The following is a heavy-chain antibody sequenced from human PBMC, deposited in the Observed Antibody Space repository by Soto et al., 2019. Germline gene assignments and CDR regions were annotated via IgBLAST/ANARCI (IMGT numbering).Heavy chain of an antibody. D-gene: IGHD3-3*01. CDR3: AHRATMTIFGLIIDNGIWFDP. CDR1: GFSLSTSGAA. Sequence: QINLIESGPTLVKPTQTLTLTCTFSGFSLSTSGAAVGWVRQPPGRALEWLALIYWVGDKRYNASLGNRLTITKDTSMTQVVLTLTNVDPADTATYYCAHRATMTIFGLIIDNGIWFDPWGQGTRVIVSS. CDR2: IYWVGDK. V-gene: IGHV2-5*02. J-gene: IGHJ5*02.